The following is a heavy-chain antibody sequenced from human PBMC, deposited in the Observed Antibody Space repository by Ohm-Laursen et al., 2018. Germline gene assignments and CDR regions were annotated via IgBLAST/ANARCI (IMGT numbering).Heavy chain of an antibody. Sequence: GSLRLSCAASGFTVSSIYMSRVRQAPGKGLEWVSVIYSGGSTYYADSVKGRFTISRDSSKNTLYLQMNSLRAEDTAVYYCAWTSHIWGQGTMVTVSS. J-gene: IGHJ3*02. D-gene: IGHD3/OR15-3a*01. CDR1: GFTVSSIY. V-gene: IGHV3-53*01. CDR2: IYSGGST. CDR3: AWTSHI.